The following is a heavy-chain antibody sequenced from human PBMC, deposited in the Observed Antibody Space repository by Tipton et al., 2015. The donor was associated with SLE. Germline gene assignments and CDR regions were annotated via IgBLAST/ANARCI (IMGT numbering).Heavy chain of an antibody. CDR2: IYSGGST. V-gene: IGHV3-66*02. CDR1: GFTVSSNY. D-gene: IGHD1-26*01. Sequence: SLRLSCAASGFTVSSNYMSWVRQAPGKGLEWASVIYSGGSTYYADSGKGRFTISRDNSKNTLYLQMNSLRADDTAVYYCANGGGQVDPFDYWGQGPLVTVSS. CDR3: ANGGGQVDPFDY. J-gene: IGHJ4*02.